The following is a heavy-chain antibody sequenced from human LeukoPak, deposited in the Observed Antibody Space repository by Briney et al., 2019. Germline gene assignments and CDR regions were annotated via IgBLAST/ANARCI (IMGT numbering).Heavy chain of an antibody. V-gene: IGHV1-18*01. Sequence: ASVKVSCTASGYTFTSYGISWVRQAPGQGLERMGWISAYNGNTNYAQKLQGRVTMTTDTSTSTAYMELRSLRSDDTAVYYCARAHYDSSGYYYVYWGQGTLVTVSS. CDR2: ISAYNGNT. CDR1: GYTFTSYG. J-gene: IGHJ4*02. D-gene: IGHD3-22*01. CDR3: ARAHYDSSGYYYVY.